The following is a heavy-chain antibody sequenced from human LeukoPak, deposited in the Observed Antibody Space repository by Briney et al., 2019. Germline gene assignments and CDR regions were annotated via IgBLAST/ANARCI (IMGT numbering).Heavy chain of an antibody. J-gene: IGHJ4*02. CDR2: ISAYNGNT. V-gene: IGHV1-18*01. CDR1: GYTFTSYG. Sequence: GASVKVSCKASGYTFTSYGISWVRQAPGQGLEWMGWISAYNGNTNYAQKLQGRVTMTTDTSTSTAYMELRSLRSDDTAVYYCARDSDSSGAHFLFDYWGQGTLVTVSS. CDR3: ARDSDSSGAHFLFDY. D-gene: IGHD6-19*01.